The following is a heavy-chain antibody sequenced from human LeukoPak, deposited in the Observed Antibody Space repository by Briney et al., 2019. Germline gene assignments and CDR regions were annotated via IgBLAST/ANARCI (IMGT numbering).Heavy chain of an antibody. Sequence: AGGSLRLSCAASGFTFSSYSMNWVRQAPGKGLEWVSSISSSSSYIYYADSVKGRFTISRDNAKNSLYLQMNSLRAEDTAVYYCARDHGVGGFDPWGQGILVTVSS. V-gene: IGHV3-21*01. CDR3: ARDHGVGGFDP. D-gene: IGHD3-3*01. J-gene: IGHJ5*02. CDR1: GFTFSSYS. CDR2: ISSSSSYI.